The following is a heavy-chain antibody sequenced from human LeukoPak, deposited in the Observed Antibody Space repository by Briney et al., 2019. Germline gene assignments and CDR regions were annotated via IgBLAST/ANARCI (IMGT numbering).Heavy chain of an antibody. CDR2: IYYSGST. Sequence: PGGSLRLSCAVSGFTFSDHYMDWVRQAPGKGLEWIGSIYYSGSTYYNPTLKSRVTISVDTSKNQFSLKLTSVTAADTGVYYCARHRDDYNQPFDYWGQGTLVTVSS. J-gene: IGHJ4*02. V-gene: IGHV4-39*01. CDR1: GFTFSDHY. D-gene: IGHD5-24*01. CDR3: ARHRDDYNQPFDY.